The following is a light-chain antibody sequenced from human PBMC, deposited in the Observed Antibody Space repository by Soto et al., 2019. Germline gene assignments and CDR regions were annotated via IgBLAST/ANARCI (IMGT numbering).Light chain of an antibody. Sequence: EIVLTQSPGTLSLSPGERATLSCRASQSVSSSYLAWYQQKPGQAPRRLIYGASSRATGIPDRFSGSGSGTDFTITISRLEPEDIAVYYCQQYGSSPLYTLGQGTKLEIK. CDR3: QQYGSSPLYT. J-gene: IGKJ2*01. CDR2: GAS. V-gene: IGKV3-20*01. CDR1: QSVSSSY.